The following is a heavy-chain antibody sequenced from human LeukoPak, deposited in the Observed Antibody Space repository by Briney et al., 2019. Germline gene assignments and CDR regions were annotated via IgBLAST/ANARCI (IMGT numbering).Heavy chain of an antibody. CDR2: INHSGST. CDR3: ARNGRPVDY. J-gene: IGHJ4*02. V-gene: IGHV4-34*01. D-gene: IGHD2-8*01. Sequence: PSETLSLTCAVYGGSFSGYYWSWIRQPPGKGLEWIGEINHSGSTNYNPSLKSRVTISVDTSNNQFSLKLSSVTAADTAFYYCARNGRPVDYWGQGTLVTVSS. CDR1: GGSFSGYY.